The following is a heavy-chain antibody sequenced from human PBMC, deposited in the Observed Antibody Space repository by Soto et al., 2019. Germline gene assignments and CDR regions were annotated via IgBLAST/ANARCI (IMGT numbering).Heavy chain of an antibody. D-gene: IGHD5-12*01. CDR2: IIPIFGTA. Sequence: ASVKVSCKASGGTFSSYAISWVRQAPGQGLEWMGGIIPIFGTANYAQKFQGRVTITADESTSTAYMELSSLRSEDTAVYYCASGGAATIHPRSPFDYWGQGTLVTVSS. V-gene: IGHV1-69*13. CDR3: ASGGAATIHPRSPFDY. CDR1: GGTFSSYA. J-gene: IGHJ4*02.